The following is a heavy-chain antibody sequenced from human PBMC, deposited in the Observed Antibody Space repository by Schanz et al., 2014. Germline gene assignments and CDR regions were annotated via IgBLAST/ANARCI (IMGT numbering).Heavy chain of an antibody. J-gene: IGHJ3*02. CDR2: INPSGGST. CDR1: GYTLKDHA. CDR3: ARGPSTGAFDI. Sequence: QVQLVQSGGEVKKPGASVKVSCQASGYTLKDHAMHWVRQAPGQGLEWMGIINPSGGSTSYAQKFQGRVTMTRDTSTSTVYMELSSLRSEDTAVYFCARGPSTGAFDIWGQGTMVTVSS. V-gene: IGHV1-46*02.